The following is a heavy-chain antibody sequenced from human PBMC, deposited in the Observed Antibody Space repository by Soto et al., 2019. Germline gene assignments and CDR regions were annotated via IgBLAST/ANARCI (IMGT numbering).Heavy chain of an antibody. CDR3: AREGGESSDGLYYFDS. V-gene: IGHV4-30-4*02. CDR2: IYYSGNT. Sequence: SDTLSLTCTVSSGSTSSDIYWSWIRQPPGKGLEWIGHIYYSGNTDYNPSLKSRLAISIDTSKNQFSLKLSSVTAADTAVYFCAREGGESSDGLYYFDSWGQGSLVTVS. J-gene: IGHJ4*02. CDR1: SGSTSSDIY. D-gene: IGHD3-16*01.